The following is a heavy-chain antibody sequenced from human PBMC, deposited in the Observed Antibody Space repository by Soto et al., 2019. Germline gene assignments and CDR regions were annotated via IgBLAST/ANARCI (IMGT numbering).Heavy chain of an antibody. CDR3: ARTPRVTVAAKGTLDY. J-gene: IGHJ4*02. D-gene: IGHD6-19*01. CDR2: ISTHTGNT. Sequence: QVQLVQSGAEVKKPGAPVRVSCKASGYTFTSYGFSWVRQAPGQGLEWMGWISTHTGNTNYAQKFQGRVTMTTDTSTSTAYMELRSLRYDDTAVYYCARTPRVTVAAKGTLDYWGQGTLVTVSS. CDR1: GYTFTSYG. V-gene: IGHV1-18*04.